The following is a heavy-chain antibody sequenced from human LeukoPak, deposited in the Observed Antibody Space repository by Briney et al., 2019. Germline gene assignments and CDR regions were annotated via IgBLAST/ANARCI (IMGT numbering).Heavy chain of an antibody. V-gene: IGHV3-23*01. CDR1: GFTFSANG. D-gene: IGHD6-13*01. J-gene: IGHJ6*03. CDR3: AKVEAAAGSSYYYYHMDV. CDR2: ISASALTT. Sequence: PGGSLRLSCAAPGFTFSANGMSWVRQAPGKGLEWVSGISASALTTYYTDSVKGRFTISRDNSENTLSLQMNSLRADDTAVYYCAKVEAAAGSSYYYYHMDVWGKGTTVTVSS.